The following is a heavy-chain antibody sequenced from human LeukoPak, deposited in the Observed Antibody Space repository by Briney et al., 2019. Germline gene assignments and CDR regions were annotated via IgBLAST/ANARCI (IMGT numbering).Heavy chain of an antibody. V-gene: IGHV3-53*01. D-gene: IGHD4-17*01. J-gene: IGHJ5*02. CDR3: AKSPYADYVHWFDP. CDR1: GFTVSNNY. CDR2: IYIGGSI. Sequence: PGGSLRLSCAASGFTVSNNYMSWARQVPGKGLEWVSIIYIGGSIYYADSVKGRFTISRDNSKNTLSLQMNSLRAEDTAVYYCAKSPYADYVHWFDPWGQGTLVTVSS.